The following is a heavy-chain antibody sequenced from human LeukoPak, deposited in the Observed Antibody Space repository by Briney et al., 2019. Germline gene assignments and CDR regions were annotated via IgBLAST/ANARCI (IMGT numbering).Heavy chain of an antibody. D-gene: IGHD1-26*01. CDR3: AKSGGYGLIDY. CDR2: IYHSGKT. V-gene: IGHV4-38-2*01. CDR1: GYSISSGHN. Sequence: SETLSLTCSVSGYSISSGHNWGWIRQAPGKGLEWIGSIYHSGKTYYNSSLKSRVTISVDTSKNQVSLKLNSVTAADSAMYYCAKSGGYGLIDYWGQGTLVTVSS. J-gene: IGHJ4*01.